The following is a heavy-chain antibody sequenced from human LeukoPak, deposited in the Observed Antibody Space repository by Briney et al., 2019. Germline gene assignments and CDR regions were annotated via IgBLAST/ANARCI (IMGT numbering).Heavy chain of an antibody. Sequence: SETLSLTCTVSGGSISSYYWSWIRQPAGKGLEWIGRIYTSGSTNYNPSLKRRVTMSVDTSKNQFSLKLSSVTAADTAVYYCARQYYYDSSGCFDYWGQGTLVTVSS. CDR1: GGSISSYY. V-gene: IGHV4-4*07. CDR3: ARQYYYDSSGCFDY. J-gene: IGHJ4*02. D-gene: IGHD3-22*01. CDR2: IYTSGST.